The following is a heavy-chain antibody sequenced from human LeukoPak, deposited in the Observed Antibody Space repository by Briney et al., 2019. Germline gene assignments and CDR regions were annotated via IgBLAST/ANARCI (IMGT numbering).Heavy chain of an antibody. V-gene: IGHV1-2*02. J-gene: IGHJ4*02. CDR1: GYTFTGHY. CDR2: LDPKSGGT. D-gene: IGHD2-2*01. CDR3: ARDRGSTSCNDY. Sequence: EASVKVSCKASGYTFTGHYIHWARQAPGQGLEWMGWLDPKSGGTNYAQKFQGRVTMTRDTSINTAYMDLSSLRSDDTAVYYCARDRGSTSCNDYWGQGTLVTVSS.